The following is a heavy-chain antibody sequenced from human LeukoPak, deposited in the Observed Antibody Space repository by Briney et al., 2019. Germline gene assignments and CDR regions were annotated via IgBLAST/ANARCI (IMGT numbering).Heavy chain of an antibody. Sequence: GGSLRLSCAASGFTLRTYWMHWVRQAPGKGLVWVSHINTDGSSTSYADSVKGRFTISRDDAKNTLYLQMNSLRAEDTAVYYCARGGYSYGYDYWGQGTLVTVSS. CDR3: ARGGYSYGYDY. V-gene: IGHV3-74*01. J-gene: IGHJ4*02. D-gene: IGHD5-18*01. CDR2: INTDGSST. CDR1: GFTLRTYW.